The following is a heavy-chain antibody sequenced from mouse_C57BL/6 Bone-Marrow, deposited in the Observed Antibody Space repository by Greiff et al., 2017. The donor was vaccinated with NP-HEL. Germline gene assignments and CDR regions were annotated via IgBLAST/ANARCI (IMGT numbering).Heavy chain of an antibody. Sequence: QVQLQQPGAELVMPGASVKLSCKASGYTFTSYWMHWVKQRPGQGLEWIGEIDPSDSYTNYNQKFKGKSTLTVDKSSITAYMQLSSLTSEDSAVYYCARWAYYGYDGWYFDVWGTGTTVTVSS. D-gene: IGHD2-9*01. CDR3: ARWAYYGYDGWYFDV. J-gene: IGHJ1*03. V-gene: IGHV1-69*01. CDR2: IDPSDSYT. CDR1: GYTFTSYW.